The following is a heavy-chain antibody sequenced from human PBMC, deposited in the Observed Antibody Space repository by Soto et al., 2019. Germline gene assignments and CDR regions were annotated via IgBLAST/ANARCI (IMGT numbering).Heavy chain of an antibody. V-gene: IGHV2-5*02. Sequence: SGPTLVNPTQTLTLTCTFSGFSLSTRGVGVGWIRQPPGKALEWLAVIYWDDDKRYSPSLQSRLTITKDTSKNQVVLTMTNMDPVDTATYYCARHALYYDSSGQVDAFDIWGQGTMVTVSS. CDR3: ARHALYYDSSGQVDAFDI. CDR2: IYWDDDK. J-gene: IGHJ3*02. D-gene: IGHD3-22*01. CDR1: GFSLSTRGVG.